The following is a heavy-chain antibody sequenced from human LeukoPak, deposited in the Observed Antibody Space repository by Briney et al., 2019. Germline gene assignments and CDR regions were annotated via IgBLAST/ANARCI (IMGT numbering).Heavy chain of an antibody. CDR3: ASQGMAGHDYFDY. V-gene: IGHV1-2*04. D-gene: IGHD6-19*01. J-gene: IGHJ4*02. CDR2: INPNSGGT. Sequence: ASVKVSCKASGYTFTGYYMHWVRQAPGQGLEWMGWINPNSGGTNYAQKFQGWVAMTRDTSISTAYMELSRLRSDDTAVYYCASQGMAGHDYFDYWGQGTLVTVSS. CDR1: GYTFTGYY.